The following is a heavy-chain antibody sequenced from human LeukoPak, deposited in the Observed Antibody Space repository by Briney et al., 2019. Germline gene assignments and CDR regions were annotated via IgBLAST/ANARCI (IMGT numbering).Heavy chain of an antibody. CDR3: AKDLEDFWSGYHNPFFDY. CDR1: GFTFSSYA. D-gene: IGHD3-3*01. CDR2: ISGSGGST. J-gene: IGHJ4*02. Sequence: GGSLRLSCAASGFTFSSYAMHWVRQAPGKGLEWVSAISGSGGSTYYADSVKGRFTISRDNSKNTLYLQMYSLRAEDTAVYYCAKDLEDFWSGYHNPFFDYWGQGTLVTVSS. V-gene: IGHV3-23*01.